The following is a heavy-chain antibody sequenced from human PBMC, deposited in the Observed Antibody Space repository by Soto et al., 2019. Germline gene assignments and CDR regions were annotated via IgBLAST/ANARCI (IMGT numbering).Heavy chain of an antibody. CDR1: GYSIRRGYF. CDR3: ARSMYSTSAQLYYGMDV. V-gene: IGHV4-38-2*01. CDR2: MYHSGIT. D-gene: IGHD6-6*01. Sequence: SETLSLTCAVAGYSIRRGYFWGWIRQPPGKGLEWIGRMYHSGITYYNLSLKSRVTISVDTSKNQLSLKLSSATAADTAVYYCARSMYSTSAQLYYGMDVWGQGTTVTVSS. J-gene: IGHJ6*02.